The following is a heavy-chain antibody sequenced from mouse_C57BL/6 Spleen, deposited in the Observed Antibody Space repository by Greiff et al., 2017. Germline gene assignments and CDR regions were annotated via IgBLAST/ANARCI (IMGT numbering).Heavy chain of an antibody. J-gene: IGHJ2*01. CDR1: GYTFTDYY. CDR2: IYPGSGNT. CDR3: ARLKDGYYLDY. Sequence: QVQLKQSGAELVRPGASVKLSCKASGYTFTDYYINWVKQRPGQGLEWIARIYPGSGNTYYNEKFKGKATLTAEKSSSTAYMQLSSLTSEDSAVYFCARLKDGYYLDYWGQGTTLTVSS. D-gene: IGHD2-3*01. V-gene: IGHV1-76*01.